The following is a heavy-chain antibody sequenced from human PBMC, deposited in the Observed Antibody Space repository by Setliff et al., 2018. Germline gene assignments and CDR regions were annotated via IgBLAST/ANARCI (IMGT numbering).Heavy chain of an antibody. V-gene: IGHV3-7*01. J-gene: IGHJ4*02. CDR2: INPHASEK. Sequence: GGSLRLSCAASGFIFDDYGMGWVRQAPGKGLEWLASINPHASEKYYVDSVKGRFTISRDNAKNSLSLQMNSLRTEDTAVYYCFGAGTCSYWGQGTLVTVSS. CDR1: GFIFDDYG. D-gene: IGHD1-1*01. CDR3: FGAGTCSY.